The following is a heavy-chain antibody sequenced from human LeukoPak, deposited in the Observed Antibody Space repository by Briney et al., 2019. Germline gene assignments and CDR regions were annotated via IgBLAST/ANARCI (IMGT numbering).Heavy chain of an antibody. D-gene: IGHD4-23*01. CDR2: MNQDGSEK. Sequence: GGSLRLSCAASGFTSSSYGMHWVRQAPGKGLEWVAHMNQDGSEKYYVDSVKGRFTISRDNAKSSLYLQMNSLRAEDTAVYYCARGHVRVVTNYYYGLDVWGQGTTVTVSS. J-gene: IGHJ6*02. CDR3: ARGHVRVVTNYYYGLDV. CDR1: GFTSSSYG. V-gene: IGHV3-7*01.